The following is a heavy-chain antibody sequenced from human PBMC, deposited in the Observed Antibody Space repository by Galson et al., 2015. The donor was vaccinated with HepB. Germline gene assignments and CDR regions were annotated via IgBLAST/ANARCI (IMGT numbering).Heavy chain of an antibody. CDR1: GFTFSSYG. D-gene: IGHD2-21*02. CDR3: ARAYCGGDCYSHFDY. J-gene: IGHJ4*02. V-gene: IGHV3-33*01. CDR2: IWYDGSNK. Sequence: SLRLSCAASGFTFSSYGMHWVRQAPGKGLEWVAVIWYDGSNKYYADSVKGRFTISRDNSKNTLYLQMNGLRAEDTAVYYCARAYCGGDCYSHFDYWGQGTLVTVSS.